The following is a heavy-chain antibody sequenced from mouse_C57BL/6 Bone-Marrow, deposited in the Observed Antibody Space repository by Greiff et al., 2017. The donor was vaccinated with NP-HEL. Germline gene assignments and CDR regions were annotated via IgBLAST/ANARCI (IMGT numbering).Heavy chain of an antibody. CDR2: IDPSDSYT. CDR1: GYTFTSYW. J-gene: IGHJ1*03. Sequence: QVQLQQPGAELVMPGASVKLSCKASGYTFTSYWMHWVKQRPGQGLEWIGEIDPSDSYTNYNQKFKGKSTLTVDKSSSTAYMQLSSLTSEDSAVYYCARWGYYGSSYPYWYFDVWGTGTTVTVSS. D-gene: IGHD1-1*01. CDR3: ARWGYYGSSYPYWYFDV. V-gene: IGHV1-69*01.